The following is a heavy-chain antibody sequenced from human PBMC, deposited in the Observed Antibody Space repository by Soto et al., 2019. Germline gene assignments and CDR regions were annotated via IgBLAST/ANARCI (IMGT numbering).Heavy chain of an antibody. Sequence: QVQLQESGPGLVKPSETLSLTCTVSGGSISSYYWSWIRQPPGKGLEWIGYIYYSGSTNYNPSLKSRVTISVETSKNQFSLKLSSVTAADTAVYYCARHGYGDYLHAFDIWGQGTMVTVSS. CDR2: IYYSGST. CDR1: GGSISSYY. V-gene: IGHV4-59*08. J-gene: IGHJ3*02. D-gene: IGHD4-17*01. CDR3: ARHGYGDYLHAFDI.